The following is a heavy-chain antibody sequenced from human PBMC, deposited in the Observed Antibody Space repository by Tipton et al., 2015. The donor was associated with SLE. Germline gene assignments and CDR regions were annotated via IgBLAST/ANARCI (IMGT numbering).Heavy chain of an antibody. J-gene: IGHJ3*02. CDR1: GYTFTDFG. CDR3: ARDYHDFWSGYIAGSGLEI. V-gene: IGHV1-18*01. CDR2: ISANNGKT. Sequence: QVQLVQSGAEVKKPGASVKVSCKTSGYTFTDFGIGWVRQAPGQGLEWVAWISANNGKTREAQKVQGRVTLTTDPSTSTAYMELRSLRSDDTAVYYCARDYHDFWSGYIAGSGLEIWGQGTMVTVSS. D-gene: IGHD3-3*01.